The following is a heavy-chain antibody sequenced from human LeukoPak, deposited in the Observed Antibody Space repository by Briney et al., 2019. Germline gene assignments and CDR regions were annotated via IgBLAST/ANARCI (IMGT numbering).Heavy chain of an antibody. J-gene: IGHJ6*02. CDR1: GYNFPDYW. D-gene: IGHD3-10*01. CDR3: ARNAAGHYYGSGSYYHYGMDV. Sequence: GESLKISCQGSGYNFPDYWIGWVRQMPGKGLEWLGIIFPGDSPADSHTAYSPSLQGQVTMSVDRSLGTAYLQWSSLKASDTAMYYCARNAAGHYYGSGSYYHYGMDVWGQGTTVTVSS. V-gene: IGHV5-51*01. CDR2: IFPGDSPADSHT.